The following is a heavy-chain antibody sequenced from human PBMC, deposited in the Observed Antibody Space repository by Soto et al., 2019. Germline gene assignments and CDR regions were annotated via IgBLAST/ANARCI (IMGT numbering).Heavy chain of an antibody. D-gene: IGHD6-19*01. CDR1: GFPFSIYS. V-gene: IGHV3-48*02. Sequence: EVQLVESGGGLVQPGGSLRLTCAASGFPFSIYSMNWVRQAPGKGLEWSSYITSDTNTIKYADSVKGRFTISRDNAKNLVYLQMNSLRDEDTAVYFCARSVEGHFDYWGQGTVVTV. J-gene: IGHJ4*02. CDR3: ARSVEGHFDY. CDR2: ITSDTNTI.